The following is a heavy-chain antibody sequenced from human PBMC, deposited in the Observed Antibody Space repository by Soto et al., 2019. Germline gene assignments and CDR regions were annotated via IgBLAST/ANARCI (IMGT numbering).Heavy chain of an antibody. CDR2: IYPGDSDA. D-gene: IGHD3-9*01. CDR3: AIQADYNILTGYFYYFDY. V-gene: IGHV5-51*01. J-gene: IGHJ4*02. Sequence: GESLKISCKSSGYSFTDYWIGWVRQMPGKGLEWMGIIYPGDSDARYSPSFQGQVTISVDTSINTAFLRWNSLTASDTAMYYCAIQADYNILTGYFYYFDYWGQGSLVTVSS. CDR1: GYSFTDYW.